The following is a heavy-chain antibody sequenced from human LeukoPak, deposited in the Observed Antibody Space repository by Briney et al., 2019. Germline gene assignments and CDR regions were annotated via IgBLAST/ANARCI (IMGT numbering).Heavy chain of an antibody. V-gene: IGHV3-30*18. D-gene: IGHD3-22*01. CDR1: GFTFRSFG. CDR3: AKDLYDRSGYYYTIMDY. Sequence: GGSLRLSCAASGFTFRSFGMHWVRQAPVKGLEWVAVISYDGRNKYYADSVKGRFIISRDNSTTTVFLQMNSLRPEDTAVYYCAKDLYDRSGYYYTIMDYWGQGTLVTVTS. J-gene: IGHJ4*02. CDR2: ISYDGRNK.